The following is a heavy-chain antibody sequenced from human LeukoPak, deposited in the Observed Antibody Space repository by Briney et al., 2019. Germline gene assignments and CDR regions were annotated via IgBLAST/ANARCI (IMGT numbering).Heavy chain of an antibody. CDR3: ATRRCSIAACRASSYRCFDF. CDR2: INEDGGGK. CDR1: GFTFSSNW. D-gene: IGHD2-2*01. Sequence: GGSLRLSCTASGFTFSSNWMTWVRQAPGKGLEWVANINEDGGGKYYVESVKGRFTISRDSARNSVHLELSNLRAEDTAVYYCATRRCSIAACRASSYRCFDFWGKGTTVIVSS. J-gene: IGHJ6*04. V-gene: IGHV3-7*01.